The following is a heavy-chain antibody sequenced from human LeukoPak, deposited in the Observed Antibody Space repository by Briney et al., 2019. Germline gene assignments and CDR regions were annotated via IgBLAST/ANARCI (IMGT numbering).Heavy chain of an antibody. CDR3: ALRSLRSRGVPVDY. CDR1: GFSLSTTGVG. D-gene: IGHD3-10*01. V-gene: IGHV2-5*02. CDR2: IYWDDDK. Sequence: SGPTLVKPTQTLTLTCTFSGFSLSTTGVGLAWIRQPPGKALEWLALIYWDDDKRYSPSLKSRLTITKDTSKNQVVLTMTNVDPVDTATYYCALRSLRSRGVPVDYWGQGTLVTVSS. J-gene: IGHJ4*02.